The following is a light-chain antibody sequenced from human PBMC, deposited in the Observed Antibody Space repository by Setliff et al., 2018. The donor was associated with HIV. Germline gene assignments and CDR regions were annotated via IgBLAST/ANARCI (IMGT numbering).Light chain of an antibody. Sequence: QSVLAQPRPVSGSPGQSVAISCTGTGNNIGYYNSVSWYQQHPGKAPKLIIYDLNKRPSGVPDRFSGSKSGNTASLTISGLQAEDAADYYCCSYAGGFTWIFGSGTKVTVL. CDR2: DLN. CDR1: GNNIGYYNS. V-gene: IGLV2-11*01. CDR3: CSYAGGFTWI. J-gene: IGLJ1*01.